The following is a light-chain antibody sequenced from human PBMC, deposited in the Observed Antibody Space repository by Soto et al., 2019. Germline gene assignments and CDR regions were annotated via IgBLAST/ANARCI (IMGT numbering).Light chain of an antibody. Sequence: DIQITQSPPSLSASVGDRVTITCRASQSISTYLSWFQQKPGRAPNLLIYAASNLRSGVPSRFSGGGSGTDFTLTISSLQPEDFATYYCQQSDSIPLTFGQGTRLEIK. CDR1: QSISTY. CDR3: QQSDSIPLT. J-gene: IGKJ5*01. V-gene: IGKV1-39*01. CDR2: AAS.